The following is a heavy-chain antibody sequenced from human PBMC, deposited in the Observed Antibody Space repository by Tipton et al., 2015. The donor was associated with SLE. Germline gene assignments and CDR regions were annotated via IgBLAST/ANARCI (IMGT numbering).Heavy chain of an antibody. J-gene: IGHJ6*03. V-gene: IGHV3-9*01. Sequence: SLRLSCAASGFTFDDYAMHWVRQAPGKGLEWVSGISWNSGSIGYADSVKGRFTISRDNAKNSLYLQMNSLRAEDTALYYCAKDGSLDDRGGYYYYYMDVWGKGTTVTVSS. CDR1: GFTFDDYA. D-gene: IGHD3-22*01. CDR2: ISWNSGSI. CDR3: AKDGSLDDRGGYYYYYMDV.